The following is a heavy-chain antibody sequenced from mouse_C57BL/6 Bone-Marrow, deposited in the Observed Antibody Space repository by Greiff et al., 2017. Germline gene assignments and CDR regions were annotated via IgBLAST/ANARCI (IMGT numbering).Heavy chain of an antibody. CDR3: ARPCYGGYYFDY. V-gene: IGHV1-54*01. CDR2: INPGSGGT. CDR1: GYAFTNYL. J-gene: IGHJ2*01. Sequence: QVQLQQSGAELVRPGTSVTVSCKASGYAFTNYLIAWVKQTPGQGLEWIGVINPGSGGTNYNEKFKGQATLTADKSSSTVYMQLSSLTSEDSAVDFCARPCYGGYYFDYWGQGTTLTVSS. D-gene: IGHD1-1*01.